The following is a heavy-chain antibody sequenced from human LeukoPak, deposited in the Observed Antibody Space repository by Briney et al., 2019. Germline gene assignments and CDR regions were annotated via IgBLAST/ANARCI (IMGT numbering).Heavy chain of an antibody. CDR1: GFTFSSHW. D-gene: IGHD3-22*01. V-gene: IGHV3-7*01. Sequence: PGGSLRLSCAASGFTFSSHWMSWVRQAPGKGLEWVANIKQDGSEKYYVDSVKGRFTISRDNAKNSLYLQMNSLRAEDTAVYYCARDGEYYDSSGYYYNYWGQGTLVTVSS. J-gene: IGHJ4*02. CDR3: ARDGEYYDSSGYYYNY. CDR2: IKQDGSEK.